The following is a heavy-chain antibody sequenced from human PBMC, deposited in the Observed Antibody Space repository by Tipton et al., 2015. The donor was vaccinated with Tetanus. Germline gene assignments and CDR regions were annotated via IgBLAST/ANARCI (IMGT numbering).Heavy chain of an antibody. V-gene: IGHV3-23*01. CDR2: IIAGGGTT. CDR1: GFTFSTFV. J-gene: IGHJ5*02. Sequence: SLRLSCAASGFTFSTFVMAWVRQAPGKGLEWVSTIIAGGGTTHYADSVKGRFTISRDNSKNALYLQMNSLRAEDTAVYYCAKDPASRGWFDPWGQGTLVSVSS. CDR3: AKDPASRGWFDP.